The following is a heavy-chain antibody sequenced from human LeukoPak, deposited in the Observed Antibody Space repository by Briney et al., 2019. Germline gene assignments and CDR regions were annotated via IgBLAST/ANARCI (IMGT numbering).Heavy chain of an antibody. CDR1: GGSISSSRYY. J-gene: IGHJ4*02. D-gene: IGHD6-13*01. CDR2: VSYSGCS. Sequence: SETLSLTCTVSGGSISSSRYYWGWIRQRPGKGLEWIGTVSYSGCSSYNPSLKSRVAISVDTSKNQFSLRLTSVVAADTAFYYCARHLSRCSTAAPACTDFWGRGTLVTVSS. V-gene: IGHV4-39*01. CDR3: ARHLSRCSTAAPACTDF.